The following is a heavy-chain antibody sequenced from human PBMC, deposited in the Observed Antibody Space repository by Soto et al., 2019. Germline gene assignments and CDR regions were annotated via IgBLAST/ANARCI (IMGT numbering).Heavy chain of an antibody. V-gene: IGHV4-4*02. CDR3: ARRDDYVDY. CDR2: IYHSGST. J-gene: IGHJ4*02. Sequence: QVQLQESGPGLVKPSGTLSLTCGVSGGSISITKWWSWVRQPPGKGLEWIGEIYHSGSTNDNPSLKSRVPISVDQSKNQSSLNLSSVTAADTAVYSCARRDDYVDYWGQGTLVTVSS. CDR1: GGSISITKW. D-gene: IGHD3-16*01.